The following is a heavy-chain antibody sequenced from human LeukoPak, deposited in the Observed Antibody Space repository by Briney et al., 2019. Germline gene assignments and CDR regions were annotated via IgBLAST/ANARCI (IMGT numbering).Heavy chain of an antibody. D-gene: IGHD4-23*01. CDR3: VRAGRVYGGSDY. CDR1: GFTFSSYT. CDR2: ISSSRTYI. V-gene: IGHV3-21*01. Sequence: GGSLRLSCAASGFTFSSYTMSWVRQAPGKGLQWVSSISSSRTYIHYADSVKGRFTISRDNAKNSLYLQMNSLRAEDTAVYYCVRAGRVYGGSDYWGQGTLVTVSS. J-gene: IGHJ4*02.